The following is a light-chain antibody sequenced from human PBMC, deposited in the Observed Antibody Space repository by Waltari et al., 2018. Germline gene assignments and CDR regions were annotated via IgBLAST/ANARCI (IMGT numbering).Light chain of an antibody. V-gene: IGLV2-23*01. CDR2: DGS. Sequence: QSALTQPASVSGSPGQSITISCTGTSSDVGGYNYVSWYQQHPGKAPKLMIYDGSKRPSGVSKRFSGSKSGHPAALTISGLQAEDEADYYCCSYAGSSTYVFGTGTKVTVL. CDR3: CSYAGSSTYV. CDR1: SSDVGGYNY. J-gene: IGLJ1*01.